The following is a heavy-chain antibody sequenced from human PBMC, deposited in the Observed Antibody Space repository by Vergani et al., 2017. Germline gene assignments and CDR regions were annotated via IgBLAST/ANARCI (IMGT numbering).Heavy chain of an antibody. CDR2: ISYDGSNK. J-gene: IGHJ6*03. CDR1: GFTFSSYG. D-gene: IGHD2-2*01. Sequence: QVQLVESGGGVVQPGRSLRLSCAASGFTFSSYGMHWVRQAPGKGLEWVAVISYDGSNKYYADSVKGRFTISRDNSKNTLYLQMNSLRAEDTAVYYCAKSWGYCSSXSCYGYYYYYYMDVWGKGTTVTVSS. CDR3: AKSWGYCSSXSCYGYYYYYYMDV. V-gene: IGHV3-30*18.